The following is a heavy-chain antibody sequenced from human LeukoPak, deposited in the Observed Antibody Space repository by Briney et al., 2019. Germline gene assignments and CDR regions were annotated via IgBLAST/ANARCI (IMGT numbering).Heavy chain of an antibody. CDR2: ITPTSSYI. J-gene: IGHJ4*02. CDR3: VRLRRSSATGGYYYYYDY. D-gene: IGHD3-22*01. V-gene: IGHV3-21*01. CDR1: GFNFSSFS. Sequence: GGSLRLSCGASGFNFSSFSMHWVRQAPGKGLEWVSSITPTSSYIYYADSVRGRFTISRDNAKNSLFPQMDSLSAEDTAVYYCVRLRRSSATGGYYYYYDYWGQGILVTVSS.